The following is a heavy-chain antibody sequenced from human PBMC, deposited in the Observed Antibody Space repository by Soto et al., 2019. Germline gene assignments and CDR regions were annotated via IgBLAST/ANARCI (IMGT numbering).Heavy chain of an antibody. V-gene: IGHV3-48*03. J-gene: IGHJ4*02. Sequence: GGSLRLSCAASGFTFSSYEMNWVRQATGKGLEWVSYISSSGRTMYYADSVKGRFTLSRTKAKNSLYLHRNSRRAADTDVYYCARDSRYYDSSDYFDYWGQGTLVTVSS. CDR3: ARDSRYYDSSDYFDY. D-gene: IGHD3-22*01. CDR1: GFTFSSYE. CDR2: ISSSGRTM.